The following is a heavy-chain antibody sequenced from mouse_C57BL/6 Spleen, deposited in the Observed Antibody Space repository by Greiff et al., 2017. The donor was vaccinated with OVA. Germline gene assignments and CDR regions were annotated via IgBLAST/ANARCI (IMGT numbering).Heavy chain of an antibody. V-gene: IGHV1-80*01. J-gene: IGHJ3*01. D-gene: IGHD1-1*01. CDR2: IYPGDGDT. Sequence: VQLQQSGAELVKPGASVKISCKASGYAFSSYWMNWVKQRPGKGLEWIGQIYPGDGDTNYNGKFKGKATLTADKSSSTAYMQLSSLTSEDSAVYFCARERLTTVVGGFAYWGQGTLVTVSA. CDR3: ARERLTTVVGGFAY. CDR1: GYAFSSYW.